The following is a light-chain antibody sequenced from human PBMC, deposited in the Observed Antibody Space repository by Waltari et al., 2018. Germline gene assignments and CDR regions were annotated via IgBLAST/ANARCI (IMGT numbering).Light chain of an antibody. CDR3: QQYDNVPFT. CDR1: QDISNY. J-gene: IGKJ3*01. V-gene: IGKV1-33*01. Sequence: DIQLTQSPSSLSASVGDRVTIACQASQDISNYIKWYQQKPGKAPKLLIYDASNLSTGVPSRFSGGGSGTTFTLTISSLQPEDLAIYFCQQYDNVPFTFGPGTRVDFK. CDR2: DAS.